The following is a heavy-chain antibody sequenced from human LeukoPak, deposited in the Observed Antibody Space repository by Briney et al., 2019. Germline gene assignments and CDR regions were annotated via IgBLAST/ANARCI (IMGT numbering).Heavy chain of an antibody. CDR1: GFTFSKYW. J-gene: IGHJ6*02. Sequence: GGSLRLSCTASGFTFSKYWMTWVRQAPGKGLEWVANIKEEGYEKHYVDSVKGRFTISRDNAKNSLYLQMNSLRDEDTALYYCARAGLLWFGESWMDAWGQGTTVTVSS. CDR3: ARAGLLWFGESWMDA. D-gene: IGHD3-10*01. CDR2: IKEEGYEK. V-gene: IGHV3-7*01.